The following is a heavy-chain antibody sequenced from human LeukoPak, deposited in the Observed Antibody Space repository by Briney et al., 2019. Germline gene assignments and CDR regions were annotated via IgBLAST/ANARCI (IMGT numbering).Heavy chain of an antibody. Sequence: GGSLRLSCAASGFTFSSYAMHWVRQAPGKGLEWVSHITASGTAMFYADSVKGRFTISRDNAKNSLYLQMNSLRDEDTAVYYCASSGSYRFDYWGQGTLVTVSS. J-gene: IGHJ4*02. CDR1: GFTFSSYA. D-gene: IGHD1-26*01. CDR3: ASSGSYRFDY. V-gene: IGHV3-48*02. CDR2: ITASGTAM.